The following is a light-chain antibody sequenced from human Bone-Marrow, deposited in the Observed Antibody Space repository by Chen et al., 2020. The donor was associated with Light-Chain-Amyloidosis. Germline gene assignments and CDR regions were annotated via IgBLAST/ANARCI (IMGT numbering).Light chain of an antibody. J-gene: IGKJ2*01. CDR3: QQYGSSPRT. Sequence: EIVLTQSPGTLSLSPGDSATLSCRASQNVNTRFLAWEQQTPGQASRLLIYAASSRATGIPDRFRATGSGTDFTLSISRLEPEDFAVYYCQQYGSSPRTFGQGTKLEI. CDR1: QNVNTRF. V-gene: IGKV3-20*01. CDR2: AAS.